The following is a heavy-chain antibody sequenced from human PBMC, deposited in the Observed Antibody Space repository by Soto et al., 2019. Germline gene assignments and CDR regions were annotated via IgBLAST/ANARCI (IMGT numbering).Heavy chain of an antibody. V-gene: IGHV4-31*03. D-gene: IGHD5-12*01. Sequence: SETLSLTCTVSGGSISSGGYYWSWIRQHPGKGLEWIGYIYYSGSTYYNPSLKSRVTISVATSKNQFSLKLSSVTAADTAVYCCAREVRGGYERNDAFDIWGEGTMVTVSS. J-gene: IGHJ3*02. CDR2: IYYSGST. CDR1: GGSISSGGYY. CDR3: AREVRGGYERNDAFDI.